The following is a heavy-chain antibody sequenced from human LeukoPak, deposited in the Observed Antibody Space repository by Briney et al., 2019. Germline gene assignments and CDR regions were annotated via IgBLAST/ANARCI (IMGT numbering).Heavy chain of an antibody. Sequence: GGSLRLSCAASGFTFSSYWMHWVRQAPGKGLVWVSRINTDGSSTSYTDSVKGRFTISRDNAKNTLYLQMNSLRAEDTAVYYCARETSSSDAFDIWGQGTMVTVSS. J-gene: IGHJ3*02. V-gene: IGHV3-74*01. D-gene: IGHD6-19*01. CDR3: ARETSSSDAFDI. CDR1: GFTFSSYW. CDR2: INTDGSST.